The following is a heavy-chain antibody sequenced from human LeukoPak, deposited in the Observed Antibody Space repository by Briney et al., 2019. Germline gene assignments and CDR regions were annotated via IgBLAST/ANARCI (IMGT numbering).Heavy chain of an antibody. CDR3: ARGRGSGGSSNNWFDP. CDR1: GGSISSYY. D-gene: IGHD2-15*01. V-gene: IGHV4-59*12. CDR2: IYYSGTT. Sequence: PSETLSLTCTVSGGSISSYYWSWIRQPPGKGLEWIGYIYYSGTTNYNPSLKSRVTISVDTSKNQFSLNLISVTAADTAVYFCARGRGSGGSSNNWFDPWGQGTLVTVSS. J-gene: IGHJ5*02.